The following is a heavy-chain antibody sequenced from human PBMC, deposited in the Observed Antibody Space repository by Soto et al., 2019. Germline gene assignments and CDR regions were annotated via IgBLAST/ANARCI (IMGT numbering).Heavy chain of an antibody. D-gene: IGHD3-22*01. CDR2: ISAYNGNT. Sequence: QVQLVQSGAEVKKPGASVKVSCKASGYTFTSYGISWVRQAPGQGLEWMGWISAYNGNTNYAQKLKGRVTMTTETPTSTAYMELRSLRSDDTAVYYCARDPQNYYDSSGYWYFDLWGRGTLVTVSS. CDR1: GYTFTSYG. CDR3: ARDPQNYYDSSGYWYFDL. J-gene: IGHJ2*01. V-gene: IGHV1-18*01.